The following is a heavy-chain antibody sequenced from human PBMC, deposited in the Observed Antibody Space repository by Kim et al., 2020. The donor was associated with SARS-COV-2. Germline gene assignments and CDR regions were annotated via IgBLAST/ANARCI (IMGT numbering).Heavy chain of an antibody. CDR3: ARGGPRSFSLAYCGGDCYSRFDY. J-gene: IGHJ4*02. Sequence: GGSLRLSCAASGFTFSSYSMNWVRQAPGKGLEWVSSISSSSSYIYYADSVKGRFTISRDNAKNSLYLQMNSLRAEDTAVYYCARGGPRSFSLAYCGGDCYSRFDYWGQGTLVTVSS. D-gene: IGHD2-21*02. V-gene: IGHV3-21*01. CDR1: GFTFSSYS. CDR2: ISSSSSYI.